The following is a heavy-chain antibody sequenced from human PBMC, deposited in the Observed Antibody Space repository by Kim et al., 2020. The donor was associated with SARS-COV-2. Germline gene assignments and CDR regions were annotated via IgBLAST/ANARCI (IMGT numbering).Heavy chain of an antibody. Sequence: GGSLRLSCIASGFRFSSYSMNWVRQAPGKGLEWVSSISSFGTYIYYADSVKGRFTISRDNAKNSLFLQMDSLRAEDTALYYCAIADMDLVPTSEGLFDSWGLGTLVTVSS. CDR2: ISSFGTYI. J-gene: IGHJ4*02. CDR3: AIADMDLVPTSEGLFDS. V-gene: IGHV3-21*01. CDR1: GFRFSSYS. D-gene: IGHD5-12*01.